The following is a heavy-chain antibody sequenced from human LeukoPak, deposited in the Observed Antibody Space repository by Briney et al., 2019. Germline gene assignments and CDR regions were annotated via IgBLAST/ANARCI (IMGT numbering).Heavy chain of an antibody. CDR2: ISDSGST. D-gene: IGHD3-10*01. CDR1: GGSISRSSYY. CDR3: ARQDIWFGELVV. Sequence: SETLSLTCIVPGGSISRSSYYWGWLRQPPGKGLEWIGSISDSGSTYYNPSLKSRVTISVDTSKNQFSLKLRLVTAADTAVYYCARQDIWFGELVVWGQGTTVTVSS. J-gene: IGHJ6*02. V-gene: IGHV4-39*01.